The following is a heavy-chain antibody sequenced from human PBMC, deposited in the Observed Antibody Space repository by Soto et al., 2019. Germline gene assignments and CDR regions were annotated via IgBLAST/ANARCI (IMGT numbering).Heavy chain of an antibody. CDR2: INPNGGST. J-gene: IGHJ5*02. CDR3: GRSSGGVYGIILGGTNWFGP. V-gene: IGHV1-46*01. D-gene: IGHD3-10*01. CDR1: ADTFTSYY. Sequence: VQLVQSGAEVRTPGASVKVSCKAPADTFTSYYINWVRQAPGQGLEWMGIINPNGGSTRYAQKVQDRVTLTRDTAASTVYMELRTLRSDDTALYFCGRSSGGVYGIILGGTNWFGPWGQGTLVTVSS.